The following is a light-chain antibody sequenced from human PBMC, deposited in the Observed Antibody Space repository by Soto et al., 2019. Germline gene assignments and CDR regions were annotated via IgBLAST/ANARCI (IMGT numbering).Light chain of an antibody. CDR3: QQLKSYPIT. J-gene: IGKJ5*01. Sequence: DIHLTQSPSFLSSSFGDRVTITFRASQGISSYLAWYQQKPGKAPKLLINTASTLQSGVPSRFSGSGSGTEFTLTISSLQPEDSASYYCQQLKSYPITFGQGTRLEI. CDR2: TAS. V-gene: IGKV1-9*01. CDR1: QGISSY.